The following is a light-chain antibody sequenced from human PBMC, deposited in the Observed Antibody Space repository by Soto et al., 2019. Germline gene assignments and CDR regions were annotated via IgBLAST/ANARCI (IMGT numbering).Light chain of an antibody. CDR3: QQYNTYLWT. CDR1: QSIRRS. Sequence: DIQMTQSPSSLSASVADRVTITCRASQSIRRSLNWYQQKPGKAPKLLIYAASTLQNGVPSTFSGSGSGTEFTLTISSLHPDDFATYYCQQYNTYLWTFGQGTKVDIK. J-gene: IGKJ1*01. CDR2: AAS. V-gene: IGKV1-39*01.